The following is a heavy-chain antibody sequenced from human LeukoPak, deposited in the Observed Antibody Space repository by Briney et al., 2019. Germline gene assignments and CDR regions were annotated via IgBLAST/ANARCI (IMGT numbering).Heavy chain of an antibody. D-gene: IGHD3-16*02. Sequence: PGGSLRLSCAASGFTFSSYWMHWVRQAPGKGLVWVSRINSDGSSTSYADSVKGRFTISRDNAKNSLYLQMNSLRAEDTAVYYCARPYDQNDYVWGSYRYDAFDIWGQGTMVTVSS. CDR3: ARPYDQNDYVWGSYRYDAFDI. J-gene: IGHJ3*02. CDR1: GFTFSSYW. V-gene: IGHV3-74*01. CDR2: INSDGSST.